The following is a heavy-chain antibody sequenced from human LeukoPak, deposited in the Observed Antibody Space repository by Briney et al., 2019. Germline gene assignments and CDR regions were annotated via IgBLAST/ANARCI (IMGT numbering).Heavy chain of an antibody. CDR3: AVATIYYFDY. V-gene: IGHV3-66*01. D-gene: IGHD5-12*01. J-gene: IGHJ4*02. CDR1: GFIVSSNY. Sequence: GGSLRLSCAASGFIVSSNYMSWVRQAPGKGLECVSVIYSGGHTYYADSVKGRFTISRDNSKNTLYLQMNSLRVEDTAVYYCAVATIYYFDYWLQGTLVTVSS. CDR2: IYSGGHT.